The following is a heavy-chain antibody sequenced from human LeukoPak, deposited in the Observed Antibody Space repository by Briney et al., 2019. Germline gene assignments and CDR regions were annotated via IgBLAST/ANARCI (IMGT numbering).Heavy chain of an antibody. D-gene: IGHD2-15*01. CDR1: GFTFDDYG. CDR2: ISGSGGST. Sequence: PGGSLRLSCAASGFTFDDYGMSWVRQAPGKGLEWVSAISGSGGSTYYADSVKGRFTISRDNSKNTLYLQMNSLRAEDTAVYYCAKDRLGGYCSGGSCYYPTGDFDYWGQGTLVTVSS. J-gene: IGHJ4*02. V-gene: IGHV3-23*01. CDR3: AKDRLGGYCSGGSCYYPTGDFDY.